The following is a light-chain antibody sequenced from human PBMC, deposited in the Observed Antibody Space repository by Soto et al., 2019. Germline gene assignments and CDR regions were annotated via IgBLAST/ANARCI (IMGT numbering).Light chain of an antibody. V-gene: IGKV1-9*01. Sequence: IQVTQSPSSRSASVGDRVTITCRASQGINSHLAWYQQKPGKAPKVLIHSASTLESGVPSRFSGSGSGTDFTLTISSLQSEDFATYYCQQFKSLPITFGGGTRVEIK. J-gene: IGKJ4*01. CDR2: SAS. CDR1: QGINSH. CDR3: QQFKSLPIT.